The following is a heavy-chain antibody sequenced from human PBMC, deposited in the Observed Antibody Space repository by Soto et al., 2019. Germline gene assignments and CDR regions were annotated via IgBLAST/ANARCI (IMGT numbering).Heavy chain of an antibody. D-gene: IGHD1-1*01. CDR3: ASGRWGTTGTTVGYYYYGMDV. CDR1: GFTFSSYW. V-gene: IGHV3-7*05. CDR2: IKQDGSEK. Sequence: GGSLRLSCAASGFTFSSYWMSWVRQAPGKGLEWVANIKQDGSEKYYVDSVKGRFTISRDNAKNSLYLQMNSLRAEDTAVYYCASGRWGTTGTTVGYYYYGMDVWGQGTTVTVSS. J-gene: IGHJ6*02.